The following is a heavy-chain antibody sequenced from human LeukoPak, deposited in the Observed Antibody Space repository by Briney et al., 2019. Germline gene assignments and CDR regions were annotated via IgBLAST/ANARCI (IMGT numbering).Heavy chain of an antibody. V-gene: IGHV3-30*02. CDR2: IRYDGSNK. CDR1: GFTFSSYG. Sequence: PGGSLRLFCAASGFTFSSYGMHWVRQAPGKGLEWVAFIRYDGSNKYYADSVKGRFTISRDNSKNTLYLQMNSLRAEDTAVYYCAKVTGRGIGYFDYWGQGTLVTVSS. D-gene: IGHD3-10*01. CDR3: AKVTGRGIGYFDY. J-gene: IGHJ4*02.